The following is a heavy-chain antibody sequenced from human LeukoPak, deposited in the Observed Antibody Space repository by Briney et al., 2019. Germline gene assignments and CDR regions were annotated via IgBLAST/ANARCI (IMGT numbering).Heavy chain of an antibody. D-gene: IGHD3-22*01. CDR2: INHSGST. Sequence: KGLNWIGEINHSGSTNYNPSLKSRVTISVDTSKNQFSLKLSSVTAADTAVYYCARVRSDSSGYLDYWGQGSLVTVYS. J-gene: IGHJ4*02. CDR3: ARVRSDSSGYLDY. V-gene: IGHV4-34*01.